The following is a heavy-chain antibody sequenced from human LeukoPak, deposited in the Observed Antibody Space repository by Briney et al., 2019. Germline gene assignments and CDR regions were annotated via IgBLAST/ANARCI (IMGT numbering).Heavy chain of an antibody. V-gene: IGHV3-48*01. Sequence: GGSLRLSCAASGFTFSSYSMNWVRQAPGKGLEWVSYISSSSSTIYYADSVKGRFTISRDNAKNSLYLQMNSLRAEDTAVYYCASTGDYGGVYFDYWGQGTLVTVSS. CDR3: ASTGDYGGVYFDY. CDR1: GFTFSSYS. CDR2: ISSSSSTI. J-gene: IGHJ4*02. D-gene: IGHD4-17*01.